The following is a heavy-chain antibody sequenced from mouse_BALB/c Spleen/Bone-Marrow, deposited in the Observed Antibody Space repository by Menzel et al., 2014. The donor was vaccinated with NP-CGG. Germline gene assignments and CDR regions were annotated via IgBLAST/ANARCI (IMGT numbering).Heavy chain of an antibody. D-gene: IGHD2-3*01. Sequence: EVQVVESGPELVKPGASVKISCKASGYKFNDYNMHWVKQSHGKSLEWIGYIYPYNGGTGYNQKFKSKATLTVDNSSSTAYMELRSLTSEDSAVYYCARGYSWYFDVWGAGTTVTVSS. J-gene: IGHJ1*01. CDR1: GYKFNDYN. V-gene: IGHV1S29*02. CDR3: ARGYSWYFDV. CDR2: IYPYNGGT.